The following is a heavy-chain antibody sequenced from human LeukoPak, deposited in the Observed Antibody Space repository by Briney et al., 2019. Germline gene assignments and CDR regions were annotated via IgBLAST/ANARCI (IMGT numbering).Heavy chain of an antibody. Sequence: GASVKVSCKASGYTFTSYDINWVRQATGQGLEGMGWMNPNSGNTGYAQKFQGRVTMTRNTSISTAYMELSSLRSEDTAVYYCARGSVESSPMETTYYYYGMDVWGQGTTVTVSS. D-gene: IGHD1-7*01. CDR3: ARGSVESSPMETTYYYYGMDV. J-gene: IGHJ6*02. CDR2: MNPNSGNT. CDR1: GYTFTSYD. V-gene: IGHV1-8*01.